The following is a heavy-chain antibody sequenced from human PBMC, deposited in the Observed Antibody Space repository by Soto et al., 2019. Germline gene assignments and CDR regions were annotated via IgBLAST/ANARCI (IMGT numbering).Heavy chain of an antibody. D-gene: IGHD1-26*01. CDR3: ARLGGSYPHYYYGMDV. CDR2: IYPGDSDT. J-gene: IGHJ6*02. CDR1: GYSFTSYW. Sequence: GESLKISCKGSGYSFTSYWMGWVRQMPGKGLEWMGIIYPGDSDTRYSPSFQGQVTISADKSISTAYLQWSSLKASDTAMYYCARLGGSYPHYYYGMDVWGQGTTVTVSS. V-gene: IGHV5-51*01.